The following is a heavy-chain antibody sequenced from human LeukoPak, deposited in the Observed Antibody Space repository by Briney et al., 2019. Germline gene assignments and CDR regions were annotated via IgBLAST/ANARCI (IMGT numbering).Heavy chain of an antibody. CDR1: GFTFSSYG. V-gene: IGHV3-30*18. D-gene: IGHD2-21*02. CDR2: ISYDGSNK. J-gene: IGHJ6*02. CDR3: AKEIGVTPAFYYYYYYGMDV. Sequence: PGGSLRLSCAASGFTFSSYGMHWVRQAPGKGLEWVTVISYDGSNKDYADSVKGRFTISRDNSKNTLYLQMNSLRAEDTAVYYCAKEIGVTPAFYYYYYYGMDVWGQGTTVTVSS.